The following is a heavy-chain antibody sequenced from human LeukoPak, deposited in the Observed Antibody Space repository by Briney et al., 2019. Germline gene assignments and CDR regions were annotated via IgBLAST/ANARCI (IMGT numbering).Heavy chain of an antibody. V-gene: IGHV4-4*07. CDR1: GGSIGSYY. D-gene: IGHD1-26*01. J-gene: IGHJ3*02. Sequence: SETLSLTCTVSGGSIGSYYRSWIRQPAGKGLDWIGRIYTSGSTNYNPSLKSRVTMSVDTSKKQLSLKLSSVTAADTAVYYCASIAGANLHPFDMWGQGTMVTVSS. CDR3: ASIAGANLHPFDM. CDR2: IYTSGST.